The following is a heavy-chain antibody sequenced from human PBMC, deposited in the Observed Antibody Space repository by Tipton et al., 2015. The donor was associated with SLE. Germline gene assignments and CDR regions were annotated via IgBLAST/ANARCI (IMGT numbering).Heavy chain of an antibody. J-gene: IGHJ4*02. Sequence: SLRLSCAASGFTFNNYWMSWVRQAPGKGLECVANIGKDGSLKFYVDSVKGRFTISRDNARNSLYLEMNSLRAEDTAVYYCARDPDYGHDGAFFDYWGQGTLVTVSS. CDR2: IGKDGSLK. D-gene: IGHD4/OR15-4a*01. CDR1: GFTFNNYW. V-gene: IGHV3-7*01. CDR3: ARDPDYGHDGAFFDY.